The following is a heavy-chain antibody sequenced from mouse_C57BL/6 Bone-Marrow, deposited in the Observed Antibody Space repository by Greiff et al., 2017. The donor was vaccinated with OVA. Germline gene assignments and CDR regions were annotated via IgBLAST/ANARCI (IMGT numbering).Heavy chain of an antibody. Sequence: DVKLQESGPGLVKPSQSLSLTCSVTGYSITSGYYWNWIRQFPGNKLEWMGYISYDGSNNYNPSLKNRISITRDTSKNQFFLKLNSVTTEDTATYYCARRITTVAYFDYWGQGTTLTVSS. D-gene: IGHD1-1*01. J-gene: IGHJ2*01. CDR2: ISYDGSN. V-gene: IGHV3-6*01. CDR3: ARRITTVAYFDY. CDR1: GYSITSGYY.